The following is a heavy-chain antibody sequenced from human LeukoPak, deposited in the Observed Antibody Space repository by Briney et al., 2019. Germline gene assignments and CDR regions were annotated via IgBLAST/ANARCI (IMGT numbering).Heavy chain of an antibody. CDR2: IDPSGST. V-gene: IGHV4-34*01. J-gene: IGHJ6*03. Sequence: SETLSLTCAVYGGSFSDYYWGWIRQPPGKGLEWIGEIDPSGSTNYSPSLKSRVTISVDTSKNQFSLKLSSVAAADTAVYFCVRVGYRYVINDWSRTGLGAYPTKYYYHIDVWDKGATVTVSS. D-gene: IGHD5-18*01. CDR1: GGSFSDYY. CDR3: VRVGYRYVINDWSRTGLGAYPTKYYYHIDV.